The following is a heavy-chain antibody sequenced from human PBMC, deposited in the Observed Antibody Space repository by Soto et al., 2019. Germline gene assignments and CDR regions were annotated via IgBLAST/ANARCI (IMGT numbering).Heavy chain of an antibody. D-gene: IGHD3-22*01. J-gene: IGHJ4*02. CDR1: GGSISSGGYY. CDR3: ARDLDSSGLFDY. Sequence: QVQLQESGPGLVKPSQTLSLTCTVSGGSISSGGYYWSWIRQHPGKGLEWIGYIYYSGSTYYNPSITIRVTISVDTSKIHFSLKMSSVTAADKAVYYCARDLDSSGLFDYWGQGTLVTVSS. CDR2: IYYSGST. V-gene: IGHV4-31*03.